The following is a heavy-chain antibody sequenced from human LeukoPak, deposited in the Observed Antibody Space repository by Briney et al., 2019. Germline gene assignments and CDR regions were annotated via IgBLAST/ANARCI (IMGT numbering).Heavy chain of an antibody. V-gene: IGHV1-2*02. CDR2: INPNSGGT. J-gene: IGHJ4*02. CDR3: AREREIVWLVQKREFDY. Sequence: ASVKVSCKASGYTFTGYYMHWVRQAPGQGLEWMGWINPNSGGTNYAQKFQGRVTMTRDTSISTAYMELRSLRSDDTAVYYCAREREIVWLVQKREFDYWGQGTLVTVSS. D-gene: IGHD6-19*01. CDR1: GYTFTGYY.